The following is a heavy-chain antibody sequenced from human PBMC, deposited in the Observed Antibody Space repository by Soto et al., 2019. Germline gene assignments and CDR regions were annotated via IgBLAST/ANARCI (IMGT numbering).Heavy chain of an antibody. Sequence: EVQLVESGGGLVKPGGSLRLSCAASGFTFSIYSMNWVRQAPGKGLEWVSCISSSSDYIYYADSVKGRFTISRDNAKNSLYLQMNSLRAEDTAVYYCARENLSGSTGSYFPDYWGQGTLVTVSS. V-gene: IGHV3-21*01. D-gene: IGHD1-26*01. CDR3: ARENLSGSTGSYFPDY. J-gene: IGHJ4*02. CDR1: GFTFSIYS. CDR2: ISSSSDYI.